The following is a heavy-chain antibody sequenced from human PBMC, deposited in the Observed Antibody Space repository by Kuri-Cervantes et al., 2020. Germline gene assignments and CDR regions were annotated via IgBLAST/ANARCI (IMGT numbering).Heavy chain of an antibody. Sequence: SETLSLTCAVYGGSFSGHYWGWIRQPPGKGLEWIGEINHSGSTNYNPSLKSRVTISVDTSKNQFSLKLSSVTAADTAVYYCACARGSWFGEYYCYGMDVWGQGTLVTVSS. D-gene: IGHD3-10*01. J-gene: IGHJ6*02. CDR3: ACARGSWFGEYYCYGMDV. CDR1: GGSFSGHY. CDR2: INHSGST. V-gene: IGHV4-34*01.